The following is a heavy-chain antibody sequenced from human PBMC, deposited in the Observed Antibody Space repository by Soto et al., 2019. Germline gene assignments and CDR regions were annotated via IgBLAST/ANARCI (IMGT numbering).Heavy chain of an antibody. V-gene: IGHV1-69*02. CDR1: GGTFSSYT. J-gene: IGHJ4*02. D-gene: IGHD3-10*01. Sequence: QVQLVQSGAEVKKPGSSVKVSCKASGGTFSSYTISWVRQAPGQGLEWMGRIIPILGIANYAQKFQGRVTITADKSTGTAYMELGSLRSEDRVVDYCARGTRWGVRGVIMLGYWGQGTLVTVSS. CDR3: ARGTRWGVRGVIMLGY. CDR2: IIPILGIA.